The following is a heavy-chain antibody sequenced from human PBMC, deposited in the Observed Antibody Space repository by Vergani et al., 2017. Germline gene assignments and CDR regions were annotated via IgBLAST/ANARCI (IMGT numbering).Heavy chain of an antibody. CDR2: ISYDGSNK. V-gene: IGHV3-30-3*01. CDR1: GFTFSSYA. Sequence: QVQLVESGGGVVQPGRSLRLSCAASGFTFSSYAMHWVRQAPGKGLEWVAVISYDGSNKYYADSVKGRFTISRDNSKNTLYLQMNSLRAEDTAVYYCAREPAERPAGFDYWGQGTLVTVSS. J-gene: IGHJ4*02. CDR3: AREPAERPAGFDY. D-gene: IGHD1-14*01.